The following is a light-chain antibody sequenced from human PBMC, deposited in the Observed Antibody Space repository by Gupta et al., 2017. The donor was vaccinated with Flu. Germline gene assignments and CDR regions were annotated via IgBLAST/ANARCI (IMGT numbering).Light chain of an antibody. CDR3: CSYAGTFTFV. J-gene: IGLJ3*02. CDR1: TNDIGNYDD. CDR2: SVT. Sequence: TNDIGNYDDVSWYHQHPGTAPKLMIYSVTERPSGVPDRFSGSKSGNTASLTISGLRSDDEASYYCCSYAGTFTFVFGGGTKLTVL. V-gene: IGLV2-11*01.